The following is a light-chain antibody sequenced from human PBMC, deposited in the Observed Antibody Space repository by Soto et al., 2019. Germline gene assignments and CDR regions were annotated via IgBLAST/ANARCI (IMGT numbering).Light chain of an antibody. CDR1: SSDVGGYDY. V-gene: IGLV2-14*01. CDR2: EVS. CDR3: SSYTSSSTLVV. J-gene: IGLJ2*01. Sequence: QSVLTQPASVSGSPGQSITISCTGTSSDVGGYDYVSWYQQHPGKAPKLMIFEVSSRPSGVSNRFSGSKSGNTASLTISGLQTEDEADYYCSSYTSSSTLVVFGGGTKLTVL.